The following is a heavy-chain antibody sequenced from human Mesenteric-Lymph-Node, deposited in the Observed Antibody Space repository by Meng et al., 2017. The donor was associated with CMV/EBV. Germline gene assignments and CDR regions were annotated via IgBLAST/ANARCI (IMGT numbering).Heavy chain of an antibody. V-gene: IGHV1-2*02. CDR3: ARDCGGGSCYSGYYYYYYGMDV. Sequence: ASVKVSCKASGYTFTGYYMHWVRQAPGQGLEWMGWINPNSGGTNYAQKFQGRVTMTRDTSISTAYMELSRLRSDDTAVYHCARDCGGGSCYSGYYYYYYGMDVWGQGTTVTVSS. CDR2: INPNSGGT. J-gene: IGHJ6*02. D-gene: IGHD2-15*01. CDR1: GYTFTGYY.